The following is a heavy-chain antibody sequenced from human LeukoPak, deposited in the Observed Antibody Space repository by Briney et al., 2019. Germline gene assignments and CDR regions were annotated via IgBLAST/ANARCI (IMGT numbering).Heavy chain of an antibody. CDR1: GYTFSNYA. V-gene: IGHV1-18*01. CDR2: ISAYNGNT. J-gene: IGHJ4*02. CDR3: GRGNSRYNWNDGGVDY. Sequence: ASVKVSCKASGYTFSNYAITWVRQAPGQGLEWMGWISAYNGNTNYAQNLQGRVAMTTDTSTNTAYMELRSLRSDDTAVYYCGRGNSRYNWNDGGVDYWGQGTLVTVSS. D-gene: IGHD1-1*01.